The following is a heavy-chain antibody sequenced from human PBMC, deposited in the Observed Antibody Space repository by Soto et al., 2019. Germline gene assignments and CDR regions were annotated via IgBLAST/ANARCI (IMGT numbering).Heavy chain of an antibody. D-gene: IGHD2-2*01. Sequence: EVQLVESGGGLVQPGGSLRLSCAASGFTFSSYWMHWVRQAPGKGLVWVSRINSDGSSTSYADSVKGRFTISRDNAKNTLYLQMNSLRAEDTAVYYCAREDIVVVPAAGSGYYYYGMDVWGQGTTVTVSS. CDR2: INSDGSST. CDR3: AREDIVVVPAAGSGYYYYGMDV. J-gene: IGHJ6*02. CDR1: GFTFSSYW. V-gene: IGHV3-74*01.